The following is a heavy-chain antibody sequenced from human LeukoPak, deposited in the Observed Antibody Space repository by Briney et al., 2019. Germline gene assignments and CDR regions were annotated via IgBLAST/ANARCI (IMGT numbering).Heavy chain of an antibody. CDR1: GFTFSSYS. CDR3: ARAYGDYRRFNWYFDL. D-gene: IGHD4-17*01. V-gene: IGHV3-48*01. J-gene: IGHJ2*01. CDR2: ISSSSSTI. Sequence: PGGSLGLSCAASGFTFSSYSMNWVRQAPGKGLEWVSYISSSSSTIYYADSVKGRFTISRDNAKNSLYLQMNSLRAEDTAVYYCARAYGDYRRFNWYFDLWGRGTLVTVSS.